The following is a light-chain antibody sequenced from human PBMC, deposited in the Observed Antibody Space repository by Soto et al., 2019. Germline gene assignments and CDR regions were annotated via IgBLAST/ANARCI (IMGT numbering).Light chain of an antibody. CDR1: SSDVGGYNY. Sequence: QSALTQPASVSGSPGQSITISCTGTSSDVGGYNYVSWYQQHPGKAPKLMISEVSNRPSGVSNRFSGSKSGNTASLTISGLQAEDEADYYCSSYTTSNTPYVFGNGTKVTVL. CDR2: EVS. CDR3: SSYTTSNTPYV. V-gene: IGLV2-14*01. J-gene: IGLJ1*01.